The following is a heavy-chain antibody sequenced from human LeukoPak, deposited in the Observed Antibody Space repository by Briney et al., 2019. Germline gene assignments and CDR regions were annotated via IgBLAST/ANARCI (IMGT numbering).Heavy chain of an antibody. Sequence: GGSLRLSCAASGFTFSIPAMNWVRQAPGKGLEWVSVITGNSVNTFYADSVKGRFTISRDNSKNTLYMYMNSLRAEDAAVYYCVKAASGGWYDTNFDYWGQGTLVTVSS. CDR1: GFTFSIPA. CDR2: ITGNSVNT. CDR3: VKAASGGWYDTNFDY. V-gene: IGHV3-23*01. D-gene: IGHD6-19*01. J-gene: IGHJ4*02.